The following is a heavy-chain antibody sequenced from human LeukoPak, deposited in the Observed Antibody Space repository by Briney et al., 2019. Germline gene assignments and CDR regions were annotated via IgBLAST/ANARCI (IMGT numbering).Heavy chain of an antibody. V-gene: IGHV3-11*06. CDR1: GFALSDYY. CDR2: ISSSSIYT. Sequence: GGSLRLSCAASGFALSDYYMSWIRQAPGKGLEWVSYISSSSIYTDYADSVKGRFTISRDNAKNSLYLQMNSLRAEDTAVYYCARDREYYFDYWGQGTLVTVSS. CDR3: ARDREYYFDY. J-gene: IGHJ4*02.